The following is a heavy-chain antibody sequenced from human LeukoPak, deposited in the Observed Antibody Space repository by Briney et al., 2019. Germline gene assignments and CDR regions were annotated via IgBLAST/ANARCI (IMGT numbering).Heavy chain of an antibody. V-gene: IGHV1-18*04. D-gene: IGHD5-12*01. CDR1: GYTFTSYG. CDR3: ARDSLNSGYDGEVDY. J-gene: IGHJ4*02. CDR2: ISAYNGNT. Sequence: ASVKVSCKASGYTFTSYGIGWVRQAPGQGLEWMGWISAYNGNTNYAQKLQGRVTMTTDTSTSTAYMELRSLRSDDTAVYYCARDSLNSGYDGEVDYWGQGTLVTVSS.